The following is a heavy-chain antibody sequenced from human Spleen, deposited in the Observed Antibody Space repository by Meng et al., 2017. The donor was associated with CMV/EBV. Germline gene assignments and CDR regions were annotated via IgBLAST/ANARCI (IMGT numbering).Heavy chain of an antibody. Sequence: SGAASGYTFSAYDMTWVRQAPGKGLEWVSSISTASSYIHYADSVKGRFTISRDNAKNSLYLQMNSLRAEDTAVYYCARVRAGAGPDYWAQGTLVTVSS. CDR1: GYTFSAYD. CDR2: ISTASSYI. V-gene: IGHV3-21*01. CDR3: ARVRAGAGPDY. D-gene: IGHD6-13*01. J-gene: IGHJ4*02.